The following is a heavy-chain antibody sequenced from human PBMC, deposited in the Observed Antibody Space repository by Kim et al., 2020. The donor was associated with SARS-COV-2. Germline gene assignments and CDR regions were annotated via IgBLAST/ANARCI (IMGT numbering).Heavy chain of an antibody. CDR1: GFTFSSYG. CDR3: ARDNIGNRVDY. J-gene: IGHJ4*02. Sequence: GGSLRLSCAASGFTFSSYGMHWVRQAPGKGLEWVAVIWYDGSNKYYADSVKGRFTISRDNSKNTLYLQMNSLRAEDTAVYYCARDNIGNRVDYWGQGTLVTVSS. V-gene: IGHV3-33*08. CDR2: IWYDGSNK. D-gene: IGHD5-12*01.